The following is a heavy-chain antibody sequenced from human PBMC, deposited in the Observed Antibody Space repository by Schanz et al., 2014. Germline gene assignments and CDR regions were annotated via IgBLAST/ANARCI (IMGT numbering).Heavy chain of an antibody. CDR3: ARETTIITGGAFDV. CDR2: INPYDDTI. J-gene: IGHJ4*02. CDR1: NYIFTKYY. D-gene: IGHD3-9*01. V-gene: IGHV1-46*01. Sequence: QVQLVQSGAEVKKPGASVKLSCKASNYIFTKYYIHCVRQAPGQGLEWMGLINPYDDTIDYAKKFQGRLIMTADTSTTAVYMELRGLRSDDTAVYYCARETTIITGGAFDVWGQGTLVTVSS.